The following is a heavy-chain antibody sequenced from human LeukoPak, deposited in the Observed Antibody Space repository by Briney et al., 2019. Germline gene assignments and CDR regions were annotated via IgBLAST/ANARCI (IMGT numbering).Heavy chain of an antibody. CDR2: INHSGST. CDR1: GFTFSSYE. CDR3: ARLMWFGHLGWFDP. Sequence: PGRSLRLSCAASGFTFSSYEMNWVRQAPGKGLGWIGEINHSGSTNYNPSLKSRVTISVDTSKNQFSLKLSSVTAADTAVYYCARLMWFGHLGWFDPWGQGTMVTVSS. D-gene: IGHD3-10*01. V-gene: IGHV4-34*01. J-gene: IGHJ5*02.